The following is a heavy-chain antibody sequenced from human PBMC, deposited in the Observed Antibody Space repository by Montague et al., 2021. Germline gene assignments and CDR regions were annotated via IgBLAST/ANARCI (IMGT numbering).Heavy chain of an antibody. Sequence: SLRLSCAASGFPFSSYAMSWVRQAPGKGLKWVSSITSGGSTYYADSVTGRFTISRDNSKNTLYLQMNSPRAEDTAVYYCTKDQDDYGDYVDWVDTWGQGTLVTVPS. CDR2: ITSGGST. D-gene: IGHD4-17*01. J-gene: IGHJ5*02. CDR3: TKDQDDYGDYVDWVDT. V-gene: IGHV3-23*01. CDR1: GFPFSSYA.